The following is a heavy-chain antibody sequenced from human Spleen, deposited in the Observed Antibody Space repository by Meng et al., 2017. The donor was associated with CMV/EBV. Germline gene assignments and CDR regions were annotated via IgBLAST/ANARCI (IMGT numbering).Heavy chain of an antibody. Sequence: GGSLRLSCAASGFTFSSYAMHWVRQAPGKGLEWVAVISYDGSNKYYADSVKGRFTISRDNSKNTLYLQMNSLRAEDTAVYYCARGPLIVVVTHLDYWGQGTLVTVSS. D-gene: IGHD2-15*01. J-gene: IGHJ4*02. V-gene: IGHV3-30-3*01. CDR1: GFTFSSYA. CDR3: ARGPLIVVVTHLDY. CDR2: ISYDGSNK.